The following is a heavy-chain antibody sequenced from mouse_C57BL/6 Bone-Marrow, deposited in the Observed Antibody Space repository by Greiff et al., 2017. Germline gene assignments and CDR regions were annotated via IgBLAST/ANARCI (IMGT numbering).Heavy chain of an antibody. CDR3: ARGVYYDFDWTWFAY. V-gene: IGHV1-72*01. CDR2: IDPNSGGT. CDR1: GYTFTSYW. D-gene: IGHD2-4*01. Sequence: QVQLQQPGAELVKPGASVKLSCKASGYTFTSYWMHWVKQRPGRGLEWIGWIDPNSGGTKYTEKFKSKATLTVDKPSSTAYMQLSSLTSEDSAVSSCARGVYYDFDWTWFAYWGQGTLVTVSA. J-gene: IGHJ3*01.